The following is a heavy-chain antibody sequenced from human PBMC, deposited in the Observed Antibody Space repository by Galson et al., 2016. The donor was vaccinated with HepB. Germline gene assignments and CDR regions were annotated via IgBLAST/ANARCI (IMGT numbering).Heavy chain of an antibody. J-gene: IGHJ4*02. CDR3: ARVDFQGVCSFASCPAYPDY. CDR1: RFTFSTYA. CDR2: LSYDGSNK. Sequence: SLRLSCAASRFTFSTYAMHWVRQAPGKGLEWVAGLSYDGSNKYYEDSVKGRFTISRDNSKNTLYLQMNSLRPGDTAVYFCARVDFQGVCSFASCPAYPDYWGQGTLVTVSS. V-gene: IGHV3-30*04. D-gene: IGHD2-2*01.